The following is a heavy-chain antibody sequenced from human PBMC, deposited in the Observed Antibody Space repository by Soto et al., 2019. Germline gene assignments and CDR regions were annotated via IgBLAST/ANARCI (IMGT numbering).Heavy chain of an antibody. V-gene: IGHV3-23*01. J-gene: IGHJ5*01. D-gene: IGHD1-20*01. CDR3: AKDAVPYNGKWDWFDS. Sequence: DVQLLESGGGLVQPGGSLTLSCAASRFTFSDFAMSWVRQAPGKGLEWVSSIGGGGSDTYYADSVKGRFTISRDNSKNTLYLLMDSLRDEDTAVYYCAKDAVPYNGKWDWFDSWGQGTLVIVSS. CDR2: IGGGGSDT. CDR1: RFTFSDFA.